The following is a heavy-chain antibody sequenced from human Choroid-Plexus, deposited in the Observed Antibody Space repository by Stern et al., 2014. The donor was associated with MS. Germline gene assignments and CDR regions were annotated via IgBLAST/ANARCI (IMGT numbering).Heavy chain of an antibody. J-gene: IGHJ5*02. CDR3: AKDRQFLTYFFDH. Sequence: VQLVESGGGVVQPGRPLRLSCVASGFTFGSCAMHWVRQAPGKGLEWVAGVSYDGSNKYYADSVKGRFTLSRDNSQNTLYMQMSSLRPEVTAVYYCAKDRQFLTYFFDHWGQGSLVTVSS. CDR1: GFTFGSCA. CDR2: VSYDGSNK. V-gene: IGHV3-30*18. D-gene: IGHD2-8*01.